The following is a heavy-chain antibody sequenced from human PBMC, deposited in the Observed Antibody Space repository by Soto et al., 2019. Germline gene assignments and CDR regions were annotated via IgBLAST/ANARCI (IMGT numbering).Heavy chain of an antibody. D-gene: IGHD5-12*01. CDR2: IYHSGST. Sequence: PSETLSLTCAVFGGSISSGSYSWSWIRQPPGKGLEWIGYIYHSGSTYYNPSLKSRVTISVDRSKNQFSLKLSSVTAADTAVYYCAAGGGLPRYYWGQGTLVTVSS. J-gene: IGHJ4*02. CDR1: GGSISSGSYS. V-gene: IGHV4-30-2*01. CDR3: AAGGGLPRYY.